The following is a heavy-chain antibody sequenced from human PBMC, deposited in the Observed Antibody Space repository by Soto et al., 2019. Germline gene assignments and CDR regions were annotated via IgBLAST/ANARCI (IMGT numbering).Heavy chain of an antibody. CDR3: ARDLTDCISITCSVNSLPNCFDP. D-gene: IGHD1-20*01. Sequence: YADSVKGRFTISRDNSKNTLYLQMNSLRAEDTAVYYCARDLTDCISITCSVNSLPNCFDPWGQGTLVTVSS. V-gene: IGHV3-30*03. J-gene: IGHJ5*02.